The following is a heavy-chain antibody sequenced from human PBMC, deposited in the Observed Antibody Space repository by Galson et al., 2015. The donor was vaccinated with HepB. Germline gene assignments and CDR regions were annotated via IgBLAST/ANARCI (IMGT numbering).Heavy chain of an antibody. CDR2: VYYSGNT. V-gene: IGHV4-59*01. CDR3: ARAGGSGWRVGYYFDY. D-gene: IGHD6-19*01. CDR1: GGYISGYY. J-gene: IGHJ4*02. Sequence: ETLSLTCTVSGGYISGYYWSWIRQPPGKGLEWIGYVYYSGNTNYNPSLMSRVTISLDTSKNQVSLKLNSVTAADTAVYYCARAGGSGWRVGYYFDYRGQGTLVTVSS.